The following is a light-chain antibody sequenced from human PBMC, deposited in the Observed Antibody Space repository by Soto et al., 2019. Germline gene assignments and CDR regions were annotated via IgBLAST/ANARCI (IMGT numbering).Light chain of an antibody. CDR2: TAS. V-gene: IGKV1-5*03. J-gene: IGKJ1*01. CDR1: QNIKSH. CDR3: QQDDLYSA. Sequence: TQMTQSPSTLSASIGDRVTITCRACQNIKSHLAWYQQKPGKAPKILVYTASTLQRGVPSSFSSSGDGTEVYLTISSLQPDDCETYYCQQDDLYSAFGQGTKVEIK.